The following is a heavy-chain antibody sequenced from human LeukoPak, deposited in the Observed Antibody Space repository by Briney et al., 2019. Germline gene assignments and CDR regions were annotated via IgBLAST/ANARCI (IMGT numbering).Heavy chain of an antibody. CDR3: ARDLDYDFWRDAFDI. CDR1: GGSISSYY. D-gene: IGHD3-3*01. CDR2: IHTSGST. V-gene: IGHV4-4*07. J-gene: IGHJ3*02. Sequence: SETLSLTCTVSGGSISSYYWSWIRQPAGKGLEWIGRIHTSGSTNYNPSLKSRVTMSVDTSKNQFSLKLSSVTAADTTVYYCARDLDYDFWRDAFDIWGQGTMVTVSS.